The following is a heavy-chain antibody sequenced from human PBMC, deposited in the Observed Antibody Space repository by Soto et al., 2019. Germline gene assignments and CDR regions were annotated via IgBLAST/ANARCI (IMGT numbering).Heavy chain of an antibody. CDR2: SRNRVQSYST. CDR1: GFTFSDHY. J-gene: IGHJ4*02. CDR3: ARVLPSGTNYFTEY. Sequence: GGSLRLSCAASGFTFSDHYMDWVRQAPGKGLEWVGRSRNRVQSYSTEYAESVKGRFTISRDDSQNSLYLQMNSLKTEDTAVYYCARVLPSGTNYFTEYWGQGTLDTVSS. V-gene: IGHV3-72*01. D-gene: IGHD3-10*01.